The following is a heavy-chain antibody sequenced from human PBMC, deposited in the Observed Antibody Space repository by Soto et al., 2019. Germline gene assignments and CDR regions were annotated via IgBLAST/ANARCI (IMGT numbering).Heavy chain of an antibody. CDR2: VYYTGST. J-gene: IGHJ5*02. CDR1: GASIRSTDYY. CDR3: VRTARQGAVAPHWFDR. Sequence: QTLSLTCTVSGASIRSTDYYWSWIRQAPGKGLEWIGYVYYTGSTYYNPSLMSRLTISVDTSKNQFSLKLTSVTAAETAVYYCVRTARQGAVAPHWFDRWGQGTQVTVSS. V-gene: IGHV4-30-4*01. D-gene: IGHD2-21*02.